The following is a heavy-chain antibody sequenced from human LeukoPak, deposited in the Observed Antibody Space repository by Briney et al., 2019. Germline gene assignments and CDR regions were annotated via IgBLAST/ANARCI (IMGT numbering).Heavy chain of an antibody. J-gene: IGHJ4*02. D-gene: IGHD6-13*01. CDR2: IYSGGST. V-gene: IGHV3-66*02. CDR1: GFTVSSNY. Sequence: PGGSLRLSCAASGFTVSSNYMSWVRQAPGRGLEWVSVIYSGGSTYYADSVKGRFTISRDNSKNTLYLQMNSLRAEDTAVYYCARAGYSSSWYYYFDYWGQGTLVTVSS. CDR3: ARAGYSSSWYYYFDY.